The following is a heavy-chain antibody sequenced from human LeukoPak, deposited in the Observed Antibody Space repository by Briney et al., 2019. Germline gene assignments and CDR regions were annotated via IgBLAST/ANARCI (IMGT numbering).Heavy chain of an antibody. V-gene: IGHV4-59*08. CDR3: ARSYTPKNYYYGMDV. D-gene: IGHD3-16*01. J-gene: IGHJ6*02. CDR1: GGSISSYY. Sequence: SETLSLTCTVSGGSISSYYWSWIRQPPGKGLEWIGNIYYSGSTNYNPSLKSRVTISVDTSKNQFSLKLSSVTAADTAVYYCARSYTPKNYYYGMDVWGQGTTVTVSS. CDR2: IYYSGST.